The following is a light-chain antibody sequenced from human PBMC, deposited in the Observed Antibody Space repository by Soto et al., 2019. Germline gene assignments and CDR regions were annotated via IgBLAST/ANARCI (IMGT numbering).Light chain of an antibody. V-gene: IGKV3-15*01. CDR1: QNVGSN. CDR2: AAS. CDR3: QQNNNWPPLT. J-gene: IGKJ4*01. Sequence: EIVLRQSPAILSVSPGERATLYCRASQNVGSNLAWYQQKPGQAPRLLIYAASTRATGVSARFSGSGSGTEFTLTISSLQSEDFAVYYCQQNNNWPPLTFGGGTKVDI.